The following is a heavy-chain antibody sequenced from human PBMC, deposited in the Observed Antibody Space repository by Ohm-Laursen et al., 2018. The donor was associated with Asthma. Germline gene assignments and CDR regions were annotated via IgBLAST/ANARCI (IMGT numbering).Heavy chain of an antibody. D-gene: IGHD4-17*01. CDR3: AREGGATVTTNKYYYYGMDV. J-gene: IGHJ6*02. CDR1: GGSISSGGYY. Sequence: SETLSLTCAVSGGSISSGGYYWSWIRQPPGKGLEWIGYIYYCGSTYYNPSLKSRVTISVDTSKNQFSLKLSSVTAADTAVYYCAREGGATVTTNKYYYYGMDVWGQGTTVTVSS. CDR2: IYYCGST. V-gene: IGHV4-31*11.